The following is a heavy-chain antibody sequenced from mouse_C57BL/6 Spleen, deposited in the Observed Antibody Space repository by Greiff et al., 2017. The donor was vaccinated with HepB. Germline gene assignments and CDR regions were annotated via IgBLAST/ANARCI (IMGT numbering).Heavy chain of an antibody. CDR1: GYTFTSYG. Sequence: QVQLQQSGAELARPGASVKLSCKASGYTFTSYGISWVKQRTGQGLEWIGEIYPRSGNTYYNEKFKGKATLTADKSSSTAYMELRSLTSEDSAVYFCARGDDYGERAWFAYWGQGTLVTVSA. V-gene: IGHV1-81*01. CDR3: ARGDDYGERAWFAY. J-gene: IGHJ3*01. CDR2: IYPRSGNT. D-gene: IGHD2-4*01.